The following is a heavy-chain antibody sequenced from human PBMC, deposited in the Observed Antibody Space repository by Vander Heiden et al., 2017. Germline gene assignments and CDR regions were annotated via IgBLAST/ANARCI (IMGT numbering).Heavy chain of an antibody. Sequence: QVQLQQWGAGLLKPSETLSLTCAVHGGSFSGYYWSWIRQPPGQGLEWIGEINHSGSTNYNPSLKSRVTISVDTSKNQFSLKLSSVTAADTAVYYCARGGYYDSSGYYNEFDYWGQGTLVTVSS. CDR2: INHSGST. D-gene: IGHD3-22*01. V-gene: IGHV4-34*01. CDR3: ARGGYYDSSGYYNEFDY. J-gene: IGHJ4*02. CDR1: GGSFSGYY.